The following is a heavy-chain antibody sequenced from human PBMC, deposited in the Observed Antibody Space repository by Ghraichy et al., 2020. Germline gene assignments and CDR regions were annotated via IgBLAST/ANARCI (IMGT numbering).Heavy chain of an antibody. V-gene: IGHV4-4*09. Sequence: SETLSLTCTVSGGSISSYYWSWIRQPPGKGLEWIGYIYTSGSTNYNPSLKSRVTISVDTSKNQFSLKLSSVTAADTAVYYCARRIAAAGTNWFDPWGQGTLVTVSS. D-gene: IGHD6-13*01. J-gene: IGHJ5*02. CDR1: GGSISSYY. CDR2: IYTSGST. CDR3: ARRIAAAGTNWFDP.